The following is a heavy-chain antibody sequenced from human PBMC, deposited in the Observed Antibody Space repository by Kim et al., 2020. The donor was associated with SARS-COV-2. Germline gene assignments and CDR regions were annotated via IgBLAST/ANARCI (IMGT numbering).Heavy chain of an antibody. J-gene: IGHJ4*02. Sequence: KQDGSEKYYVDSVEGRFTISRYNAKNSLYLQMNSLRAEDTAVYYCTRDLELWGQGTLVTVSS. CDR3: TRDLEL. V-gene: IGHV3-7*01. CDR2: KQDGSEK. D-gene: IGHD1-7*01.